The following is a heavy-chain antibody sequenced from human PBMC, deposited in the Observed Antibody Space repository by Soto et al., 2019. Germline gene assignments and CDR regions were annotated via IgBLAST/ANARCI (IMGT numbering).Heavy chain of an antibody. D-gene: IGHD3-22*01. J-gene: IGHJ6*02. V-gene: IGHV5-51*01. CDR2: IYPGDSDT. CDR3: ARRDSSGKGDYYYGMDV. CDR1: GYSFTSYW. Sequence: GESLKLSCKGSGYSFTSYWIGWVCQMPGKGLEWMGIIYPGDSDTRYSPSFQGQVTISADKSISTAYLQWSSLKASDTAMYYCARRDSSGKGDYYYGMDVWGQGTTVTVSS.